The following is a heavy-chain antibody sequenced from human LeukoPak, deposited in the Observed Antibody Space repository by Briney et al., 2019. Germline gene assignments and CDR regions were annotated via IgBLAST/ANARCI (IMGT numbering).Heavy chain of an antibody. J-gene: IGHJ4*02. CDR2: IYYSGST. CDR1: GGSIRSSSYY. Sequence: SETLSLTCTVSGGSIRSSSYYWGWIRQPPGKGLEWIGSIYYSGSTYYNPSLKSRVTISVDTSKNQFSLKLSSVTAADTAVYYCARIAAAGTEYYFDYWGQGTLVTASS. CDR3: ARIAAAGTEYYFDY. V-gene: IGHV4-39*01. D-gene: IGHD6-13*01.